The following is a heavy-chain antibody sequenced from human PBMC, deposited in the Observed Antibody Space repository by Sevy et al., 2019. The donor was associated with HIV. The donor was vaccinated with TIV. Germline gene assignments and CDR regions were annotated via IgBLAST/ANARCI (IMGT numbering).Heavy chain of an antibody. V-gene: IGHV3-23*01. CDR3: RGVGTTTNFDY. Sequence: GGSLRLSCAASGFIFNSYAMSWVRQAPGKGLEWVSGISGSGGSIYYAHSVKGRFTISRDNSKNTLYLQMNSLRAEDTAVYYCRGVGTTTNFDYWGQGTLVTVSS. D-gene: IGHD1-26*01. J-gene: IGHJ4*02. CDR1: GFIFNSYA. CDR2: ISGSGGSI.